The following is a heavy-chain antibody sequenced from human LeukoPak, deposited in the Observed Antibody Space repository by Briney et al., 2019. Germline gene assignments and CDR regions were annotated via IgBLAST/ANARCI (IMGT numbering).Heavy chain of an antibody. D-gene: IGHD6-13*01. CDR3: AREFLSSLYDY. CDR2: ILASGSPT. V-gene: IGHV3-23*01. Sequence: PGGSLRLSCAASGFNFNSYTMNWVRQAPGKGLQWVANILASGSPTYYADSVKGRFIISRDNSKNTVYLQMNSLRVEDTAVYYCAREFLSSLYDYWGQGTLVTVSS. CDR1: GFNFNSYT. J-gene: IGHJ4*02.